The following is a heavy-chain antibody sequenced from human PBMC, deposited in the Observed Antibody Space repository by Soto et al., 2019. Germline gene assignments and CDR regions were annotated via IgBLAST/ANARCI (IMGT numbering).Heavy chain of an antibody. Sequence: EVQLVESGGGLVKPGGSLRLSCAASGFTFSSYSMNWVRQAPGKGLEWVSSISSSSSYIYYADSVKGRFTISRDNAKNSLYLQMNSRRAEDTAVYYCARVLNGYFDYWGQGTLVTVSS. J-gene: IGHJ4*02. D-gene: IGHD2-8*01. CDR3: ARVLNGYFDY. CDR2: ISSSSSYI. V-gene: IGHV3-21*01. CDR1: GFTFSSYS.